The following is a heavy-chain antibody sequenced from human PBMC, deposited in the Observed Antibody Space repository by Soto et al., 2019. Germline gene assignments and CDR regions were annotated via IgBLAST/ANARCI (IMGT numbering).Heavy chain of an antibody. Sequence: PSETLSLTCTVSGGSISSYYWSWIRQPPGKGLEWIGYIYYSGSTNYNPSLKSRVTISVDTSKNQFSLKLSSVTAADTAVYYCARDHSGSYYDFDIWGQGTMVTVSS. J-gene: IGHJ3*02. CDR3: ARDHSGSYYDFDI. V-gene: IGHV4-59*01. CDR2: IYYSGST. CDR1: GGSISSYY. D-gene: IGHD1-26*01.